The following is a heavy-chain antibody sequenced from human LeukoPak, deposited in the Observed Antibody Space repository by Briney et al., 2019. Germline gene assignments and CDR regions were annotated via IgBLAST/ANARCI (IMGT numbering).Heavy chain of an antibody. CDR1: GFTFTNYA. CDR2: VNAANGKT. D-gene: IGHD4/OR15-4a*01. J-gene: IGHJ4*02. V-gene: IGHV1-3*01. Sequence: GASVRVSCKTSGFTFTNYAIHWVRQAPGQRLDWMGWVNAANGKTEYSQKLQGRVTFTRDTSATTAYMELSSLRFEDTAVYYCAREKWVQSTSGALDYWGQGTPVTVSS. CDR3: AREKWVQSTSGALDY.